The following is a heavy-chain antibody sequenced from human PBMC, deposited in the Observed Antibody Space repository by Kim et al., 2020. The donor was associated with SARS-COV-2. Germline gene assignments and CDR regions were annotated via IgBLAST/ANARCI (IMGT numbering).Heavy chain of an antibody. D-gene: IGHD6-19*01. CDR2: IFYNGSP. J-gene: IGHJ4*02. CDR3: ARVVAVAPRYFDY. Sequence: IFYNGSPNYNPSLESRVTMSVDTSQNQFSLKLRSMTAADTAVYYCARVVAVAPRYFDYRGQGIL. V-gene: IGHV4-59*01.